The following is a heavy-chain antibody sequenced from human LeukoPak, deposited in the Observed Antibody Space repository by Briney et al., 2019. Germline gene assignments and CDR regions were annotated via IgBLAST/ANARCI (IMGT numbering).Heavy chain of an antibody. J-gene: IGHJ4*02. CDR2: IYWNDDK. Sequence: SGPTLVKPTQTLTLTCTFSGFSLSTSGVGVGWIRQPPGKALEWLALIYWNDDKRYSPSLKSRLTITKDTSKNQVVLTMTNMDPVDTATYYCAHRRYGRSDYYASGSYFDYWGQGTLVTVSS. V-gene: IGHV2-5*01. D-gene: IGHD3-10*01. CDR3: AHRRYGRSDYYASGSYFDY. CDR1: GFSLSTSGVG.